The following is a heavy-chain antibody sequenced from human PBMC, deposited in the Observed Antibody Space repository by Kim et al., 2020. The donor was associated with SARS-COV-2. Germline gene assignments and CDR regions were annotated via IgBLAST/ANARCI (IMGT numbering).Heavy chain of an antibody. CDR1: GFTFSSYA. CDR2: ISGSGGST. CDR3: AKPRRVGYRQWLVLGDYYFDY. J-gene: IGHJ4*02. V-gene: IGHV3-23*01. Sequence: GGSLRLSCAASGFTFSSYAMSWVRQAPGKGLEWVSAISGSGGSTYYADSVKGRFTISRDNSKNTLYLQMNSLRAEDTAVYYCAKPRRVGYRQWLVLGDYYFDYWGQGTLVTVSS. D-gene: IGHD6-19*01.